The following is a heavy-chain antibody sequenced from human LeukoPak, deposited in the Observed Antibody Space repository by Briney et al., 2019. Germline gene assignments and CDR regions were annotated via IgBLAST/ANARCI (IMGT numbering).Heavy chain of an antibody. CDR2: ISYDGSNK. D-gene: IGHD4-17*01. Sequence: GGSLRLSCAASGFTFSGYVMHWVRQAPGKGLEWVAVISYDGSNKYYADSVKGRFTISRDNSKNTLYLQMNSLRAEDTAVYYCARATGLYGDYFDYWGQGTLVTVSS. CDR3: ARATGLYGDYFDY. CDR1: GFTFSGYV. V-gene: IGHV3-30-3*01. J-gene: IGHJ4*02.